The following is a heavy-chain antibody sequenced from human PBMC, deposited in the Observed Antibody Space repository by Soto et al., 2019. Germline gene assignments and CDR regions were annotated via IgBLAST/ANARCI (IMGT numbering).Heavy chain of an antibody. CDR3: VKDGSSGWPYFYDMDV. D-gene: IGHD6-19*01. CDR1: GFTFSSYG. V-gene: IGHV3-30*18. J-gene: IGHJ6*02. CDR2: ISYDGRDK. Sequence: GGSLRLSCAASGFTFSSYGMHWVRQAPGKGLEWVAVISYDGRDKYYADAVKGRFTISRDNSKNTLYLQMSSLRAEDTAVYYCVKDGSSGWPYFYDMDVWGQGTTVTVSS.